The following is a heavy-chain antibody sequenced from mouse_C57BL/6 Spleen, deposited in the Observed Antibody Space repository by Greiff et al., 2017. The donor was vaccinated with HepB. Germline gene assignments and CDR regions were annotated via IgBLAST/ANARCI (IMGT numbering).Heavy chain of an antibody. CDR3: ARGCLFGYFDY. CDR2: IYPGDGGT. V-gene: IGHV1-82*01. CDR1: GYAFSSYW. J-gene: IGHJ1*03. Sequence: QVQLQQSGPELVKPGASVKMSCKASGYAFSSYWMTWVKQRPGQGLEWIGVIYPGDGGTNYNGKFKGKATLTADKSSSTAYMQLSSLTSEDSAVYFWARGCLFGYFDYWGTGTTVTVSS. D-gene: IGHD6-5*01.